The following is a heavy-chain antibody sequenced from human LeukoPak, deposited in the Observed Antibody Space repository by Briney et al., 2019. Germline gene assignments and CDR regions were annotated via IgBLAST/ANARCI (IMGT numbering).Heavy chain of an antibody. Sequence: ASVKVSCKASGGTFSSYAISWVRQAPGQGLEWMGGIIPNSGGTNYAQKFQGRVTMTRDTSIRTAYMELSRLRSDDTAVYYCARADMVRGVGLFFDRNWFDPWGQGTLVTVSS. V-gene: IGHV1-2*02. CDR1: GGTFSSYA. CDR2: IIPNSGGT. CDR3: ARADMVRGVGLFFDRNWFDP. D-gene: IGHD3-10*01. J-gene: IGHJ5*02.